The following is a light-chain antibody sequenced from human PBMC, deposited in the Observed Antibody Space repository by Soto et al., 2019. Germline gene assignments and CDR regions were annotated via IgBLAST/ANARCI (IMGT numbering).Light chain of an antibody. CDR3: QQYQYWPPIT. CDR2: GAS. CDR1: QSVRSK. J-gene: IGKJ5*01. V-gene: IGKV3D-15*01. Sequence: EVVMTQSPDTLSVSPGETVTLSCRASQSVRSKLAWYQQKPGQAPRLFIYGASTRAIDIPDRFSGSGSGTDFTLTISRLEPEDFALYYCQQYQYWPPITFGQGTRLEIK.